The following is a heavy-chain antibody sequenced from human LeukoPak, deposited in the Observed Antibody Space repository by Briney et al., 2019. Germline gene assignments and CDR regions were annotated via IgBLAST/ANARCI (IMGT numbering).Heavy chain of an antibody. CDR2: ISSSSSII. D-gene: IGHD3-22*01. CDR3: ARALYDSSGYLDY. Sequence: GGSLRHSCAASGFTFSSYEMNWVRQAPGKGLEWVSYISSSSSIIYYADSVKGRFTISRDNAKNSLYLQMNSLRAEDTAVYYCARALYDSSGYLDYWGQGTLVTVSS. V-gene: IGHV3-48*03. J-gene: IGHJ4*02. CDR1: GFTFSSYE.